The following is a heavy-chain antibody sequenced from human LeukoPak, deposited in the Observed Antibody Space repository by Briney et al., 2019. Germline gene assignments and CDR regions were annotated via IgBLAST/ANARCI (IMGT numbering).Heavy chain of an antibody. V-gene: IGHV3-21*01. CDR2: ISSSSSYI. CDR1: GFTFSSYS. Sequence: GGSLRLSCAASGFTFSSYSMNWVRQAPGKGLEWVSSISSSSSYIYYADSVKGRCTISRDNAKNSLYLQMNSLRAEDTAVYYCARGKWGYYYDSSGYYYGFDYWGQGTLVTVSS. J-gene: IGHJ4*02. CDR3: ARGKWGYYYDSSGYYYGFDY. D-gene: IGHD3-22*01.